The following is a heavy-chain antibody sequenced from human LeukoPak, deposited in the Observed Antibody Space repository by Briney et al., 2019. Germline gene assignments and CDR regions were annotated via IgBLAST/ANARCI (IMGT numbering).Heavy chain of an antibody. CDR3: ARCDLGVPRRILGIYCTNGMDV. Sequence: ASVKVSCTASGYTFTSYGISWVRQAPGQGLEWMGWISAYNGNTNYAQKLQGRVTMTTDTSTSTAYMELRSLRSDDTAVYYCARCDLGVPRRILGIYCTNGMDVWGQGTTVTVSS. D-gene: IGHD2-8*01. V-gene: IGHV1-18*01. CDR2: ISAYNGNT. CDR1: GYTFTSYG. J-gene: IGHJ6*02.